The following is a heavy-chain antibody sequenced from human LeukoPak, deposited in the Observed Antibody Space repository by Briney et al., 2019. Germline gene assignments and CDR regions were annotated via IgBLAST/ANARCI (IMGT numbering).Heavy chain of an antibody. J-gene: IGHJ4*02. Sequence: SETLPLTCTVSGDSISSSSYYWGWIRQPPGKGLEWIGSIYYSGSTYYNPSLKSRVTISVDTSKNQFSLKLSSVTAADTAVYYCARGNYGTDYWGQGTLVTVSS. CDR3: ARGNYGTDY. CDR1: GDSISSSSYY. D-gene: IGHD1-7*01. V-gene: IGHV4-39*01. CDR2: IYYSGST.